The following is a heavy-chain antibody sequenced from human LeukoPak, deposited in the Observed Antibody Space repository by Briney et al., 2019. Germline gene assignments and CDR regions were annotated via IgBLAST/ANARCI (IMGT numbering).Heavy chain of an antibody. Sequence: SETLSLTCTGSGCSISSYYWSWMRQPPGKGLEWSGNIYYSGSTTYTPSLKRRVPISVDTSKNQFSLKLSSVTAADTAVYYCARQGYSYGPADYWGQGTLVTVSS. D-gene: IGHD5-18*01. CDR3: ARQGYSYGPADY. CDR2: IYYSGST. V-gene: IGHV4-59*08. CDR1: GCSISSYY. J-gene: IGHJ4*02.